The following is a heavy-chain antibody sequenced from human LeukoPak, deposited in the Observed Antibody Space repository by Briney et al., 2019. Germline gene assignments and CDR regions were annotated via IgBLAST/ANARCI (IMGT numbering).Heavy chain of an antibody. V-gene: IGHV3-21*01. J-gene: IGHJ6*04. CDR2: ISSSSSYI. D-gene: IGHD3-10*02. CDR3: AELGITMIGGV. Sequence: GGSLRLSCAASGFTFSSYSMNWVRQAPGKGLEWVSRISSSSSYIYYADSVKGRFTISRDNAKNSLYLQMNSLRAEDTAVYYCAELGITMIGGVWGKGTTVTISS. CDR1: GFTFSSYS.